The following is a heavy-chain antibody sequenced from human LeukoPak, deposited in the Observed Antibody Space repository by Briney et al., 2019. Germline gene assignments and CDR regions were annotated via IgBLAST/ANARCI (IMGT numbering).Heavy chain of an antibody. Sequence: ASVKVSCKSSGGTFSSYAISWVRQAPGQGLEWMGGIIPIFGTANYAQKLQGRVTMTTDTSTSTAYMELRSLRSDDTAVYYCARARSGYSSSWYYYYYYMDVWGKGTTVTVSS. CDR2: IIPIFGTA. D-gene: IGHD6-13*01. CDR3: ARARSGYSSSWYYYYYYMDV. V-gene: IGHV1-69*05. J-gene: IGHJ6*03. CDR1: GGTFSSYA.